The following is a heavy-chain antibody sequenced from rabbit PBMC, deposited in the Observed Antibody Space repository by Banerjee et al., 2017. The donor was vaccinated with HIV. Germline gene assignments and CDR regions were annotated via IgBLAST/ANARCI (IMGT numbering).Heavy chain of an antibody. V-gene: IGHV1S45*01. CDR2: IYTSSGNT. D-gene: IGHD7-1*01. CDR1: GFSFSAGYW. J-gene: IGHJ4*01. Sequence: QEQLEESGGDLVKPEGSLTLTCTASGFSFSAGYWICWVRQAPGKGLEWIACIYTSSGNTWHASWAKGRFTISKTSSTTVTLQMTSLTAADTATYFCARSTGDAGAGYTMWGPGTWSPS. CDR3: ARSTGDAGAGYTM.